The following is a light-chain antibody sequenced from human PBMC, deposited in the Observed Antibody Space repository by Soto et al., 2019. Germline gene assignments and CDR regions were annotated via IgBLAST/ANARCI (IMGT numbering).Light chain of an antibody. CDR2: EVS. CDR1: SSDVCGSNS. V-gene: IGLV2-14*01. Sequence: QSVLTQPASVSGSPGQSITISCTGTSSDVCGSNSVSWYQQHPDKAPKLIIYEVSIRPSGVSNRFSGSKSGNTASLTISGLQAEDEADYYCSSYTSTNTLEGVFGTGTKVTVL. CDR3: SSYTSTNTLEGV. J-gene: IGLJ1*01.